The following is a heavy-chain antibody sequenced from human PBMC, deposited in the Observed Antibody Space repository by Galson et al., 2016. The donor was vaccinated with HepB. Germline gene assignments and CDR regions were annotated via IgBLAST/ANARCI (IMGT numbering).Heavy chain of an antibody. J-gene: IGHJ4*02. V-gene: IGHV3-23*01. CDR2: FSGGNT. D-gene: IGHD3-10*01. Sequence: SLRLSCAATGLTFSSYAMSWVRQAPGKGLEWVSAFSGGNTKYADSVKGRFTISGDNSKNTVYLQMNSLRVEDTAVYYCATRVITMIRGVVDCWGQGTLVTVSS. CDR1: GLTFSSYA. CDR3: ATRVITMIRGVVDC.